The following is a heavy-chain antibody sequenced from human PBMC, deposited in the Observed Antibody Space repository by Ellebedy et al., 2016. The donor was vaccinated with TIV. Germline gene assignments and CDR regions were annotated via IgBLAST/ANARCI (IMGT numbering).Heavy chain of an antibody. D-gene: IGHD4-17*01. CDR3: VKEGGNGDHPTTFDC. CDR1: GFTFNSYA. J-gene: IGHJ4*01. V-gene: IGHV3-23*01. CDR2: ISGSGGNT. Sequence: GESLKISCAASGFTFNSYAMSWVRQAPGKGLEWVSAISGSGGNTYYADSVKGRFPISRDNSKNTLNLQMNSLRAEDTALYYCVKEGGNGDHPTTFDCWGHGTLVTVSS.